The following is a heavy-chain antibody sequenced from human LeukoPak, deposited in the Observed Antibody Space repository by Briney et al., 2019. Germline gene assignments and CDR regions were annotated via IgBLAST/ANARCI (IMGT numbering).Heavy chain of an antibody. V-gene: IGHV3-13*01. Sequence: QSGGSLRLSCAASGFTFSSYDMHWVRQATGKGLEWVSAIGTAGDTYYPGSVKGRFTISRENAKNSLYLQMNSLRAGDTAVYYCAIGSLYSSGWNWFDPWGQGTLVTVSS. CDR3: AIGSLYSSGWNWFDP. J-gene: IGHJ5*02. D-gene: IGHD6-19*01. CDR2: IGTAGDT. CDR1: GFTFSSYD.